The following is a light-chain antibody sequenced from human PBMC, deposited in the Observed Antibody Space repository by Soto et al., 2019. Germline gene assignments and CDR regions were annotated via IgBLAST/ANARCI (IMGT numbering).Light chain of an antibody. Sequence: DIVMTQSPDSLAVSLGARATINCKSSQNVLYSSNNKNYLAWYQQKPGQPPKLLIYWASTRESGVPDRISGSGSGTDFTLTINSLQAEDVAVYYCQQYYSSPLTFGGGTKVEIK. V-gene: IGKV4-1*01. CDR2: WAS. CDR1: QNVLYSSNNKNY. CDR3: QQYYSSPLT. J-gene: IGKJ4*01.